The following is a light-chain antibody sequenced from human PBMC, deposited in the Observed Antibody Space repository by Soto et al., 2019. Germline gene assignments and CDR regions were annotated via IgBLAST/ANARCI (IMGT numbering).Light chain of an antibody. CDR3: KQRSYWLT. V-gene: IGKV3-11*01. J-gene: IGKJ4*01. CDR2: DAS. CDR1: QSISSY. Sequence: DIVLTQSPATLSLSPGERATLSCRASQSISSYLAWYQHKPGQAPRLLIYDASNRATGIPARFSGSGSGTEFTLTIRSLEPEDFAVYYCKQRSYWLTFGGGTKVDIK.